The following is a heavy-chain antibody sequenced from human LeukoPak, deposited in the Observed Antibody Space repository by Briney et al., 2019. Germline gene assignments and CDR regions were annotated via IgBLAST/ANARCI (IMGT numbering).Heavy chain of an antibody. CDR1: GFTFSSYA. Sequence: PGGSLRLSCAASGFTFSSYAMSWVRQAPGKGLEWVSAISGSGGSTYYADSVKGRFTISRDNSKNTLYLQMNSLRAEDTAVYYCAKELFAIAMIVVVTSPFDYWGQGTLVTVSS. CDR3: AKELFAIAMIVVVTSPFDY. CDR2: ISGSGGST. J-gene: IGHJ4*02. D-gene: IGHD3-22*01. V-gene: IGHV3-23*01.